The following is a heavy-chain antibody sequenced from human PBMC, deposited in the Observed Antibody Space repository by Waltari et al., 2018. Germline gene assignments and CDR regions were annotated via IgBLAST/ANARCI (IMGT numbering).Heavy chain of an antibody. D-gene: IGHD3-10*01. CDR2: IWYDGSNK. J-gene: IGHJ6*02. CDR1: GITFSSYG. V-gene: IGHV3-33*01. CDR3: ARDTQGQLLWFDYYYYGMDV. Sequence: QVQLVASGGGVVQPGRSLRLSCAAYGITFSSYGMHWVRQAPGKGLEGVAVIWYDGSNKYYADSVKGRFTISRDNSKNTLYLQMNSLRAEDTAVYYCARDTQGQLLWFDYYYYGMDVWGQGTTVTVSS.